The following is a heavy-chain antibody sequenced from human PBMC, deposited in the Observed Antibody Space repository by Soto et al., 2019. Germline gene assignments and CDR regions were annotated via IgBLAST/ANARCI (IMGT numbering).Heavy chain of an antibody. J-gene: IGHJ6*02. CDR1: GYSFTSYW. D-gene: IGHD2-2*01. CDR2: IYPGDSDT. CDR3: ARSDCSSTSCYPNYYYYGMDV. V-gene: IGHV5-51*01. Sequence: GESLKISCKGSGYSFTSYWIGWVRQMPGKGLEWMGIIYPGDSDTRYSPSFQGQVTISANKSISTAYLQWSSLKASDTARYYCARSDCSSTSCYPNYYYYGMDVWGQGTTVTVSS.